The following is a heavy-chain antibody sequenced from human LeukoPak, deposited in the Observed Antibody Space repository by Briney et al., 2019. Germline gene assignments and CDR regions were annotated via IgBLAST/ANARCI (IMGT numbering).Heavy chain of an antibody. CDR2: IFYRGST. D-gene: IGHD2-15*01. V-gene: IGHV4-39*02. CDR1: GGSISSSSFY. CDR3: ARSSVVGADLDY. J-gene: IGHJ4*02. Sequence: PSETLSLTCTVSGGSISSSSFYWGWIRQPPGKGLEWIGSIFYRGSTYYNPSLKSRATISVDTSKHHFSLELSSVTAADTAVYYCARSSVVGADLDYWGQGILVTVSS.